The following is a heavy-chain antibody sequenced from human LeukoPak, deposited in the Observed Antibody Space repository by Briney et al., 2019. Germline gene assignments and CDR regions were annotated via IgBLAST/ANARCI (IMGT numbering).Heavy chain of an antibody. V-gene: IGHV3-30-3*01. J-gene: IGHJ6*02. D-gene: IGHD1-26*01. CDR2: ISYDGSNK. CDR1: GFTFSSYA. CDR3: ASIPHDSHSGSYGDYYYGMDV. Sequence: GGSLRLSCAASGFTFSSYAMHWVRQAPGKGLEWVAVISYDGSNKYYADSVKGRFTISRDNSKNTLYLQMNSLRAEDTAVYYCASIPHDSHSGSYGDYYYGMDVWGQGTTVTVSS.